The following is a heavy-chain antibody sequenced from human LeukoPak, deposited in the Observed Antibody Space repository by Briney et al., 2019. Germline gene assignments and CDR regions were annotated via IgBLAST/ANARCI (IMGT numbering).Heavy chain of an antibody. CDR3: VRLRMNCDRSGYYYFYNY. D-gene: IGHD3-22*01. CDR2: ITPTSTSI. CDR1: GFTFSNYS. Sequence: GGSLRLSCAASGFTFSNYSINWVRQAPGKGLEWVSSITPTSTSIYYADAVKGRFTISRDNAKSSLYLQMNSLRAEDTARYYCVRLRMNCDRSGYYYFYNYWGQGIQVTVSS. J-gene: IGHJ4*02. V-gene: IGHV3-21*01.